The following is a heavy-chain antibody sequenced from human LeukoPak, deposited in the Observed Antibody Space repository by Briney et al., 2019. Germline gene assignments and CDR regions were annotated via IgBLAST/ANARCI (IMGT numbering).Heavy chain of an antibody. V-gene: IGHV1-18*01. J-gene: IGHJ4*02. CDR3: ARETARIAVAGTGSDY. Sequence: ASVKVSCXASGYTFTSYGISWVRQARGQGLEWMGWISAYNGNTNYAQKLQGRVTMTTDTSTSTAYMELRSLRSDDTAVYYCARETARIAVAGTGSDYWGQGTLVTVSS. CDR2: ISAYNGNT. D-gene: IGHD6-19*01. CDR1: GYTFTSYG.